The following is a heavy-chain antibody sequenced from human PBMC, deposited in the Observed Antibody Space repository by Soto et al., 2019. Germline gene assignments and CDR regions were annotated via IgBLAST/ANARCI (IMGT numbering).Heavy chain of an antibody. CDR2: IKSDGRNT. D-gene: IGHD3-3*01. J-gene: IGHJ5*02. CDR3: AKPRSSLEWPPFDP. CDR1: GFTFRSYG. Sequence: QVKLVESGGGVVQAGRSRRLSCAASGFTFRSYGMHWVRQSPGNGLGWVAVIKSDGRNTDYADSVKGRFFISRDNTRNMLYWQMNSLRAEDTAVYYCAKPRSSLEWPPFDPWGQGTLVTFSS. V-gene: IGHV3-30*18.